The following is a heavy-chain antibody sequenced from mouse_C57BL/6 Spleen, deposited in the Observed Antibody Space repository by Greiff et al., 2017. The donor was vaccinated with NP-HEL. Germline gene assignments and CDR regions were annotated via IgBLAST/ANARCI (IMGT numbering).Heavy chain of an antibody. CDR2: INYDGSST. V-gene: IGHV5-16*01. J-gene: IGHJ4*01. CDR3: AREGGSIYYYAMDY. CDR1: GFTFSDYY. Sequence: EVHLVESEGGLVQPGSSMKLSCTASGFTFSDYYMAWVRQVPEKGLEWVANINYDGSSTYYLDSLKSRFIISRDNAKNILYLQMSSLKSEDTATYYCAREGGSIYYYAMDYWGQGTSVTVSS. D-gene: IGHD1-1*01.